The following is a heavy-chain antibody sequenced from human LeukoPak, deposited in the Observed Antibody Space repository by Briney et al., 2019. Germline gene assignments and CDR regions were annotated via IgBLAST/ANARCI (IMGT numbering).Heavy chain of an antibody. Sequence: SETLSLTCTVSGYSISSGYYWGWIRQPPGKGLEWIGSIYHSGSTYYNPSLKSRVTISVDTSKNQFSLKLSSVTAAGTAVHYCARAYGDRNYYYYYMDVWGKGTTVTISS. CDR2: IYHSGST. CDR3: ARAYGDRNYYYYYMDV. D-gene: IGHD4-17*01. V-gene: IGHV4-38-2*02. CDR1: GYSISSGYY. J-gene: IGHJ6*03.